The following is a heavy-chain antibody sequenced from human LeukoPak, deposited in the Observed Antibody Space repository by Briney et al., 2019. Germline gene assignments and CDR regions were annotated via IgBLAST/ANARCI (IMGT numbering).Heavy chain of an antibody. Sequence: PGGSLRLSCAASGFTFSGYGMSSVRQAPGKGLEWVANIKQDGSEKYYVDSVKGRFTISRDNAKNSLYLQMSSLRVEDTAVYYCVRESVQLWLYVFDYWGQGSLVTVSS. D-gene: IGHD5-18*01. V-gene: IGHV3-7*05. CDR3: VRESVQLWLYVFDY. CDR2: IKQDGSEK. CDR1: GFTFSGYG. J-gene: IGHJ4*02.